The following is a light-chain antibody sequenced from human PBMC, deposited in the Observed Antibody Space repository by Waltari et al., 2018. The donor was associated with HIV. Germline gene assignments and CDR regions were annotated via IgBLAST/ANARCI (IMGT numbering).Light chain of an antibody. CDR3: QSFDNGLSGV. Sequence: QSVLTQPPSVSGAPGQRRTNSSTGSSSHIGASTDVHWYQQLPGTAPKLLIYRNTNRPSGVPDRFSGSKSGTSASLAITGLRAEDEADYFCQSFDNGLSGVFGGGTKLTVL. CDR2: RNT. CDR1: SSHIGASTD. J-gene: IGLJ2*01. V-gene: IGLV1-40*01.